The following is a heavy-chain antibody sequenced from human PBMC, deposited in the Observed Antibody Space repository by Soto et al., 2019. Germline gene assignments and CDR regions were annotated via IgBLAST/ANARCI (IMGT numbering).Heavy chain of an antibody. CDR2: INAGNGNT. J-gene: IGHJ4*02. CDR1: GYTFTGYY. V-gene: IGHV1-3*01. D-gene: IGHD4-4*01. Sequence: GASVKVSCKASGYTFTGYYMHWVRQAPGQSLEWMGWINAGNGNTKYSQKFQGRVTITRDTSASTAYMELSSLRSEDTAVYYCARELQGLYYFDYWGLGTLVTVSS. CDR3: ARELQGLYYFDY.